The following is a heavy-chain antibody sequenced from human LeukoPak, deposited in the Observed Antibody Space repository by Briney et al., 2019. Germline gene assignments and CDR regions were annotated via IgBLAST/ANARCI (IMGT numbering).Heavy chain of an antibody. V-gene: IGHV1-2*02. CDR1: GYTFTRYY. CDR3: ARVVGD. CDR2: INPNSGGT. J-gene: IGHJ4*02. Sequence: GASVKVSCKASGYTFTRYYMHWVRQAPGQELEWMGWINPNSGGTNYAQKFQGRVTMTRDTTISKAYMELSRLRADDRPAYYCARVVGDWGQGTLVTVSS. D-gene: IGHD1-26*01.